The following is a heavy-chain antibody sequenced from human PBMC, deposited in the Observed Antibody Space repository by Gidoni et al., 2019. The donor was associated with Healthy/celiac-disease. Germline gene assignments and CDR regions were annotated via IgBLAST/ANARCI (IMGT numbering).Heavy chain of an antibody. J-gene: IGHJ3*02. V-gene: IGHV3-23*01. CDR1: GFTFSSYA. CDR3: AKGSSSSWLDAFDI. CDR2: MSGSGGST. Sequence: ASGFTFSSYAMSWVRQAPGKGLEWVSAMSGSGGSTYYADSVKGRFTISRDNSKNTLYLQMNSLRAEDTAVYYCAKGSSSSWLDAFDIWGQGTMVTVSS. D-gene: IGHD6-13*01.